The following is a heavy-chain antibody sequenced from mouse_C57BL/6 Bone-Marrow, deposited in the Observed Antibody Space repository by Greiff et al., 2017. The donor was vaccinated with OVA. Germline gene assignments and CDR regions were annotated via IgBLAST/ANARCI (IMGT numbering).Heavy chain of an antibody. Sequence: QVQLKQPGAELVMPGASVKLSCKASGYTFTSYWMHWVKQRPGQGLEWIGEIDPSDSYTNYNQKFKGKSTLTVDKSSSTAYMQLSSLTSEDSAFYYCARDWACAMDYCGQGTAVTVSS. CDR1: GYTFTSYW. CDR2: IDPSDSYT. CDR3: ARDWACAMDY. J-gene: IGHJ4*01. V-gene: IGHV1-69*01. D-gene: IGHD4-1*01.